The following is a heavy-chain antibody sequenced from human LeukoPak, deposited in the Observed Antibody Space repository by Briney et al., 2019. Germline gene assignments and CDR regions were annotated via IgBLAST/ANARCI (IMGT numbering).Heavy chain of an antibody. Sequence: SSETLSLTCAVYGGSFSGYYWSWIRQPPGKGLEWIGEINHSGSTNYNPSLKSRVTISVDTSKNQFSLKLSSVTAADTAVYYCARLAAAGLYYYYYYMDVWGKGTTVTVSS. J-gene: IGHJ6*03. D-gene: IGHD6-13*01. CDR3: ARLAAAGLYYYYYYMDV. CDR2: INHSGST. V-gene: IGHV4-34*01. CDR1: GGSFSGYY.